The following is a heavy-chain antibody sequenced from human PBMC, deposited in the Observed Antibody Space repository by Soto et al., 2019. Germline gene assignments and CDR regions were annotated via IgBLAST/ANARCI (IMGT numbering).Heavy chain of an antibody. V-gene: IGHV3-30*18. J-gene: IGHJ4*01. D-gene: IGHD6-19*01. CDR1: GFSFSSYG. CDR2: VSSDGNTK. Sequence: QVRLVESGGGVVQPGRSLRLSCVASGFSFSSYGIHWVRQAPGKGLEWVAVVSSDGNTKYYADSVKGRFTISRDNSKNTLYLQMDSLRPAGTAVYYCAKEIAVAGDFDYWGHGTLVTVSS. CDR3: AKEIAVAGDFDY.